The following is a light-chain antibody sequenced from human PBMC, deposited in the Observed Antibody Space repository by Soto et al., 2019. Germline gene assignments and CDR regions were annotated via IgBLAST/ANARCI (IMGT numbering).Light chain of an antibody. CDR3: SSYTTTSTYV. V-gene: IGLV2-14*01. CDR2: EVT. CDR1: SSDVGGYDY. J-gene: IGLJ1*01. Sequence: QSVLAQPASVSGSTGQSITISCTGTSSDVGGYDYVSWYQQHPDKAPKFIIYEVTNRPSGVSHRFSGSKSGNTASLTISGLQAEDEADYYCSSYTTTSTYVLGTGTKV.